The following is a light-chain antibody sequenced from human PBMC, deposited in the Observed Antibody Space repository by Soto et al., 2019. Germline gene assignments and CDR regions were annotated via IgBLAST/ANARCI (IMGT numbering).Light chain of an antibody. J-gene: IGLJ1*01. CDR1: SSDVGSYNL. V-gene: IGLV2-23*01. Sequence: QSALTQPASVSGSPGQSITISCTGTSSDVGSYNLVSWCQQHPGKAPKLMIYEGSKRPSGVSNRFSGSKSGNTASLTISGLQAEDEADYYCCSYAGSSTPYVFGTGTKVTVL. CDR2: EGS. CDR3: CSYAGSSTPYV.